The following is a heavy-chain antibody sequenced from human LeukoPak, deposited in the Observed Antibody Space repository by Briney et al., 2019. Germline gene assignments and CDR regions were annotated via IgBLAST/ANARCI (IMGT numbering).Heavy chain of an antibody. CDR2: ISYDGSNK. D-gene: IGHD1-7*01. CDR3: ARDRVNYAPPFDY. CDR1: GVIFNNFA. J-gene: IGHJ4*02. Sequence: GRPLRLSCAASGVIFNNFAFHWVRQAPGKGLEWVAAISYDGSNKYYADSVRGRLTISGDNSKNTLYLQMNSLRAEDTAVYYCARDRVNYAPPFDYWGQGTLVTVSS. V-gene: IGHV3-30-3*01.